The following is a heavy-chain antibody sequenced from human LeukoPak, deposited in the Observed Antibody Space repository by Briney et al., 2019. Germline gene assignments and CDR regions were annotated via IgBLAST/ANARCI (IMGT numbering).Heavy chain of an antibody. Sequence: GGSLRLSCAASGFTFDDYAMHWVRQAPGKGLEWVSGISWNGGSIEYADSVKGRFTISRDNAKNSLYLQMNSLRAEGTALYYCAKAAHTSGWYPLGYWGQGTLVTVSS. CDR3: AKAAHTSGWYPLGY. V-gene: IGHV3-9*01. CDR2: ISWNGGSI. CDR1: GFTFDDYA. J-gene: IGHJ4*02. D-gene: IGHD6-19*01.